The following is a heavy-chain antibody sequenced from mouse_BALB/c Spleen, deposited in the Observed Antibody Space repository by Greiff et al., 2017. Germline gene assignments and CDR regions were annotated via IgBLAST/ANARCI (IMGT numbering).Heavy chain of an antibody. D-gene: IGHD2-4*01. CDR3: ARHENDYDGAMDD. Sequence: EVQLVESGGDLVKPGGSLKLSCAASGFTFSSYGMSWVRQTPDKRLEWVATISSGGSYTYYPDSVKGRFTISRDNAKNTLYLQMSSLKSEDTAMYYCARHENDYDGAMDDWGQGTSVTVSS. J-gene: IGHJ4*01. V-gene: IGHV5-6*01. CDR1: GFTFSSYG. CDR2: ISSGGSYT.